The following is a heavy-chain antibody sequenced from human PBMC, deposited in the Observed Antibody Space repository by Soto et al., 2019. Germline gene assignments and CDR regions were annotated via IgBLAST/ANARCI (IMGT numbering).Heavy chain of an antibody. CDR1: GVTFSTYA. D-gene: IGHD2-8*01. Sequence: LESGGGLVQPGGSLRLSCEASGVTFSTYAMSWVRQAPGKGLEWVSAISGHGRITYYADSVKGRFTISRDNSKHTLDLQMHSLRADDTAAYSFAKDPPNGVGDRGLSFQHWGQGTLVTVSS. CDR2: ISGHGRIT. CDR3: AKDPPNGVGDRGLSFQH. V-gene: IGHV3-23*01. J-gene: IGHJ1*01.